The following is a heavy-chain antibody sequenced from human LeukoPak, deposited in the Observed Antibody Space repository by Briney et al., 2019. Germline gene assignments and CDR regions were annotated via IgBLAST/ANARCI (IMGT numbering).Heavy chain of an antibody. D-gene: IGHD5-18*01. V-gene: IGHV4-39*07. CDR1: GGSISSSSYY. Sequence: SETLSLTCTVSGGSISSSSYYWGWIRQPPGKGLEWIGSIYYSGSTYYNPSLKSRVTISVDTSKNQFSLKLSSVTAADTAVYYCARDLYGTGYSYGLFAYWGQGTLVTVSS. CDR2: IYYSGST. CDR3: ARDLYGTGYSYGLFAY. J-gene: IGHJ4*02.